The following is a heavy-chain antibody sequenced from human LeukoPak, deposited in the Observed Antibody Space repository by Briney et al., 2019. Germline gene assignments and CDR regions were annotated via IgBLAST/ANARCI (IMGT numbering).Heavy chain of an antibody. CDR3: AKIAARDTGEGY. CDR2: INPNSGGT. J-gene: IGHJ4*02. V-gene: IGHV1/OR15-1*04. Sequence: ASVKVSCKASGYTFTDYYMDWVRQAPGQGLEWMGRINPNSGGTSYAQRFQGRVTVTRDTSTSTVYMELSSLRSEDTAIYYCAKIAARDTGEGYWGQGTLVTVSS. CDR1: GYTFTDYY. D-gene: IGHD6-6*01.